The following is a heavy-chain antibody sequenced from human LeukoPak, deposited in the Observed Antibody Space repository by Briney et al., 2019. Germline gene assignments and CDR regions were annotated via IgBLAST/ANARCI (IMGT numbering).Heavy chain of an antibody. CDR1: GYSFTNYL. CDR2: IYPGDPDT. Sequence: GESLKISCKGSGYSFTNYLIGWVRQMPGKGLEWMGIIYPGDPDTRYSPSFQGQVTISADKSISTAYLQWSSLKASDTAMYYCAISRCSSTSCYRHVVYFDFWGQGTLVTVSS. D-gene: IGHD2-2*01. V-gene: IGHV5-51*01. CDR3: AISRCSSTSCYRHVVYFDF. J-gene: IGHJ4*02.